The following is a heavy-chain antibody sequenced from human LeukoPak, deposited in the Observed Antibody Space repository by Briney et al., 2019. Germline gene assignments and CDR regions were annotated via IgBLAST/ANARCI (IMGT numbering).Heavy chain of an antibody. CDR2: IYHSGST. CDR3: ATTSGWRWDY. V-gene: IGHV4-38-2*02. D-gene: IGHD1-14*01. CDR1: GYSISSGYY. J-gene: IGHJ4*02. Sequence: SETLSLTCTVSGYSISSGYYWGWIRQPPGKGLEWIGSIYHSGSTYYNPSLKSRVTISVDTSKNQFSLKLSSATAADTAVYYCATTSGWRWDYWGQGTLVTVSS.